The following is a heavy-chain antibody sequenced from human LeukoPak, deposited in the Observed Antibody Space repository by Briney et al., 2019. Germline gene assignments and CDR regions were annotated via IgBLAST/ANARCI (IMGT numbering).Heavy chain of an antibody. CDR2: IYYSGST. V-gene: IGHV4-59*01. D-gene: IGHD2-2*01. CDR3: ASGGSDIVVVPATFDP. Sequence: PSETLSLTCTVSGGSISSYYWSWIRQPPGKGLEWIGYIYYSGSTNYNPSLKSRVTISVDTSKNQFSLKLSSVTAADTAVYYCASGGSDIVVVPATFDPWGQGTLVTVSS. J-gene: IGHJ5*02. CDR1: GGSISSYY.